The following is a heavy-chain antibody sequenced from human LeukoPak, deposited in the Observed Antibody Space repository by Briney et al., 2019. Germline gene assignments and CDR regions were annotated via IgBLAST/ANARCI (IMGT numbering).Heavy chain of an antibody. CDR1: GYSISSGYY. CDR3: ARDQGDTAMVPFDY. D-gene: IGHD5-18*01. J-gene: IGHJ4*02. Sequence: SETLSLTCTVSGYSISSGYYWGWIRQPPGKGLEWIGSIYHSGSTYYNPSLKSRVTISVDTSKNQFSLKLSSVTAADTAMYYCARDQGDTAMVPFDYWGQGTLVTVSS. V-gene: IGHV4-38-2*02. CDR2: IYHSGST.